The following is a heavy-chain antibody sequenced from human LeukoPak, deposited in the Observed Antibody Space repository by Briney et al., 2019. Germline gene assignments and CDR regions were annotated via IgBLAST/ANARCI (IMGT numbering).Heavy chain of an antibody. D-gene: IGHD3-10*01. Sequence: GGSLRLSCAASGFTFRKHYMSWIRQAPGRGPEWVAYIGASGSTRYYRDSVNGRFTISRDNAQNSLYLQMNSLRAEDTAVYYCARGRGVDYWGQGTQVTVSS. V-gene: IGHV3-11*01. CDR3: ARGRGVDY. CDR2: IGASGSTR. J-gene: IGHJ4*02. CDR1: GFTFRKHY.